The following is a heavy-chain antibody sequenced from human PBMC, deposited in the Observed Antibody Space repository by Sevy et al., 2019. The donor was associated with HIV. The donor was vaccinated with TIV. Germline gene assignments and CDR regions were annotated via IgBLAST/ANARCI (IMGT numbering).Heavy chain of an antibody. D-gene: IGHD3-10*01. V-gene: IGHV1-69*13. CDR2: IIPIFGTA. Sequence: ASVKVSCKASGGTFSSYAISWVRQAPGQGLEWMGGIIPIFGTANYAQKFQGRVTITGDESTSTAYMELSSLRSEDTAGYYCARFGGRYYGSGSYYNFDYWGQGTLVTVSS. CDR3: ARFGGRYYGSGSYYNFDY. J-gene: IGHJ4*02. CDR1: GGTFSSYA.